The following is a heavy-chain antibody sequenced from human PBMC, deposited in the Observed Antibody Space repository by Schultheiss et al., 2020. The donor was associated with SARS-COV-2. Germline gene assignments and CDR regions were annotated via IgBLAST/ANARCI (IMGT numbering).Heavy chain of an antibody. V-gene: IGHV3-64*02. CDR1: GFTFSSYA. CDR3: ARSYGDYDTWYFDL. D-gene: IGHD4-17*01. Sequence: GGSLRLSCAASGFTFSSYAMHWVRQAPGKGLEYVSAISSNGGSTYYADSVKGRFTISRDNSKNTLYLQMGSLRAEDMAVYYCARSYGDYDTWYFDLWGRGTLVTVSS. J-gene: IGHJ2*01. CDR2: ISSNGGST.